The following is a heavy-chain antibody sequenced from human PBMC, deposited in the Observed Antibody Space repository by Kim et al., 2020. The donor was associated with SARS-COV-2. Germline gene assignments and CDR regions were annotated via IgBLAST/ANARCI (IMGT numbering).Heavy chain of an antibody. J-gene: IGHJ4*02. Sequence: ASVKVSCKADGYTFIDYYIHWMRQAPGQGLEWMGRISPKNSHTDYAQTFQGRVTVTGDTSISTAYLELRRLRSDDTAGYYCARERISVTDHFDYWCQGSL. D-gene: IGHD6-19*01. V-gene: IGHV1-2*06. CDR2: ISPKNSHT. CDR3: ARERISVTDHFDY. CDR1: GYTFIDYY.